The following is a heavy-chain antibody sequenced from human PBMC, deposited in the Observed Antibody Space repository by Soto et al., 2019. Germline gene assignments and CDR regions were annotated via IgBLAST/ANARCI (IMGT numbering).Heavy chain of an antibody. Sequence: QVQLVQSGAEVKKPGASVKVSCKASGYTFTGYYMHWVRQAPGQGLEWMGCINPNSGGTNYAQKFQGRVTMTRDTSISTAYMELSRLRSDDTAVYYCARGYCSGGSCRDWFDPWGQGTLVTVSS. CDR2: INPNSGGT. CDR3: ARGYCSGGSCRDWFDP. V-gene: IGHV1-2*02. D-gene: IGHD2-15*01. CDR1: GYTFTGYY. J-gene: IGHJ5*02.